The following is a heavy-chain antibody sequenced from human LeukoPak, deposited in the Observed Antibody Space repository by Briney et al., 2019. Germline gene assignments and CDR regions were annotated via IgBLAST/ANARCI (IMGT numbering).Heavy chain of an antibody. D-gene: IGHD2-2*01. CDR2: IYTSGST. V-gene: IGHV4-38-2*02. CDR1: GYSISSGYF. Sequence: SETLSLTCTVSGYSISSGYFWGWIRQPPGRGLEWIGRIYTSGSTNYNPSLKSRVTMSVDTSKNQFSLKLSSVTAADTAVYYCARDWRPPTLGYCSSTSCRGENWFDPWGQGTLVTVSS. CDR3: ARDWRPPTLGYCSSTSCRGENWFDP. J-gene: IGHJ5*02.